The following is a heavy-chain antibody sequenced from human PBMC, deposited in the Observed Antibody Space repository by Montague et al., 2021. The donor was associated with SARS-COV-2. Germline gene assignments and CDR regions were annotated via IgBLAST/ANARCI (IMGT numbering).Heavy chain of an antibody. D-gene: IGHD3-10*01. CDR3: ARLRDGVVPSPILGVGPYYSYYYMDV. V-gene: IGHV4-34*01. CDR2: INHGGST. CDR1: GTSFSGYY. Sequence: TLSLTCAVHGTSFSGYYWNWIRRPPGKGLEWIGEINHGGSTKYSPSLKSRLTISADTSKNQFSLKLTSVAAADTAVYYCARLRDGVVPSPILGVGPYYSYYYMDVWGRGTTVTVSS. J-gene: IGHJ6*03.